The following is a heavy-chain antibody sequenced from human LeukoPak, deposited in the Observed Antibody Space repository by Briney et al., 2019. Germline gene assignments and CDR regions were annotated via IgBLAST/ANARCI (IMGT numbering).Heavy chain of an antibody. Sequence: GESLKISSKGSGYNFTIYWIGWVRQMPGKGLEWMGIIYPGDSDTRYSPSFQGQVTISADKSISTAYLQWSSLKASDTAMYYCAIFDFLFGEIDNWFDPWGQGTLVTVSS. CDR2: IYPGDSDT. D-gene: IGHD3-16*01. V-gene: IGHV5-51*01. CDR3: AIFDFLFGEIDNWFDP. CDR1: GYNFTIYW. J-gene: IGHJ5*02.